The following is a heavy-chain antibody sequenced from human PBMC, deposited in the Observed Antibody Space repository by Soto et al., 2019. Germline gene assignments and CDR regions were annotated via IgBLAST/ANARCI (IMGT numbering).Heavy chain of an antibody. J-gene: IGHJ5*02. Sequence: QVQLVESGGGVVQPGRSLRLSCAASGFTFSSYGMHWVRQAPGKGLEWVAVISYDGSNKYYADSVKGRFTISRDNSKNTLYLQMNSLRAEDTAVYYCAKEEYSSGWYECLYNWFDPWGQGTLVTVSS. CDR1: GFTFSSYG. CDR2: ISYDGSNK. CDR3: AKEEYSSGWYECLYNWFDP. V-gene: IGHV3-30*18. D-gene: IGHD6-19*01.